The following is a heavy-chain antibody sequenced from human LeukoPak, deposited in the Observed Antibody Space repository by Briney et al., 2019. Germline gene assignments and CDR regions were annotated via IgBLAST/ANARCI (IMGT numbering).Heavy chain of an antibody. J-gene: IGHJ6*03. CDR2: ISGSAVTT. CDR1: RFNFRGSG. CDR3: AKAFRGLREYYYYMDV. Sequence: GGSLRLSCAASRFNFRGSGMHWVRQAPGTGLEWVSTISGSAVTTYYADSVKGRFTISRDNSKNTLYLQMNSLRAEDTAVYYCAKAFRGLREYYYYMDVWGKGTTVTVSS. D-gene: IGHD3-16*01. V-gene: IGHV3-23*01.